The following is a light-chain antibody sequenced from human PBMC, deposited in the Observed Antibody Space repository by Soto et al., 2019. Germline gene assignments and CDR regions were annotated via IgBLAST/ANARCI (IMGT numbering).Light chain of an antibody. Sequence: AIQMTQSPSSLSASVGDRVTITCRASQGIRNDLDWYQQKPGKAPKLLIYAASSLQSGVPSRFSGSGSGTDFTLTISSLQPKDFATYYCLQDYNYPLTFGGGTKVDIK. CDR2: AAS. CDR3: LQDYNYPLT. V-gene: IGKV1-6*01. J-gene: IGKJ4*01. CDR1: QGIRND.